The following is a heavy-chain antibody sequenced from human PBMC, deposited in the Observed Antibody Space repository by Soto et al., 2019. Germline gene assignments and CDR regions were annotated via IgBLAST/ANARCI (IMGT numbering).Heavy chain of an antibody. D-gene: IGHD6-19*01. Sequence: GGSLRLSCAASGFTFSSYGMHWVRQAPGKGLEWVAVIWYDGSNKYYADSVKGRFTISRDNSKNTLYLQMNSLRAEDTAVYYCARESGIAVAASPRDAFDIWGQGTMVTVSS. CDR2: IWYDGSNK. J-gene: IGHJ3*02. V-gene: IGHV3-33*01. CDR3: ARESGIAVAASPRDAFDI. CDR1: GFTFSSYG.